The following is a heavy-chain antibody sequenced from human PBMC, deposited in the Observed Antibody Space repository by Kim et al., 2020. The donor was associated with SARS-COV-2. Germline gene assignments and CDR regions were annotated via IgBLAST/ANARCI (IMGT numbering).Heavy chain of an antibody. CDR1: GYSFTSYW. V-gene: IGHV5-10-1*01. J-gene: IGHJ4*02. CDR3: AWSTCDGYNCGDFDY. D-gene: IGHD1-1*01. Sequence: GESLKISCKGSGYSFTSYWIRWVRQMPGKGLEWMGRIDPSDSYTNYSPSFQGHVTISADKSISTAYLQWSSLKASDTAMYYCAWSTCDGYNCGDFDYWGQGTLVTVSS. CDR2: IDPSDSYT.